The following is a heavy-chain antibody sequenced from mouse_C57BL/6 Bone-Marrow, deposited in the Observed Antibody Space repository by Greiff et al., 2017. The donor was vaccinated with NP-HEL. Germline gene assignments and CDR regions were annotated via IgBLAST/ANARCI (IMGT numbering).Heavy chain of an antibody. CDR1: GFTFSSYG. CDR2: ISSGGSYT. J-gene: IGHJ4*01. V-gene: IGHV5-6*02. D-gene: IGHD2-1*01. CDR3: ARHKVDGKEDDAMDD. Sequence: EVMLVESGGDLVKPGGSLKLSCAASGFTFSSYGMSWVRQTPDKRLEWVATISSGGSYTYYPASVKGRFTISRDTAKNTLYLQMSSLKSEDTAMYYCARHKVDGKEDDAMDDWGQGTSVTVSS.